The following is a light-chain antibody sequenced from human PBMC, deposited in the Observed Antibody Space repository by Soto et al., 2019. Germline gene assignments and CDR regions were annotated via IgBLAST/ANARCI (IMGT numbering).Light chain of an antibody. Sequence: DIQMTQSPSSLSASVGDRVTITCRASQGIRHYLAWYQQKPGKVPKLLIYEASNLQSGVPSRFSGRGSGTDFTLTISSLQPEDVATYFCQNFDSAPQTFGQGTKVDIK. CDR1: QGIRHY. CDR2: EAS. J-gene: IGKJ1*01. V-gene: IGKV1-27*01. CDR3: QNFDSAPQT.